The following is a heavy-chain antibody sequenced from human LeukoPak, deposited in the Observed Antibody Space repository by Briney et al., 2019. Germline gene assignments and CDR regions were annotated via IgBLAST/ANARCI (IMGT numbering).Heavy chain of an antibody. D-gene: IGHD6-13*01. CDR1: GFTFSSYE. CDR3: ARDGAYSSSWVWFDP. J-gene: IGHJ5*02. CDR2: ISSSGSTI. Sequence: PGGPLRLSCAASGFTFSSYEMNWVRQAPGKGLEWVSYISSSGSTIYYADSVKGRFPISRANAKNSLYLQMNSLRAEDTAVYYCARDGAYSSSWVWFDPWGQGTLVTVSS. V-gene: IGHV3-48*03.